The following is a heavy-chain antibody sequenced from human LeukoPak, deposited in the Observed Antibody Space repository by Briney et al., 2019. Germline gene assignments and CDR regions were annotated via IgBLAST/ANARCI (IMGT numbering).Heavy chain of an antibody. V-gene: IGHV1-8*01. Sequence: GASVRVSCKASGYTFTSYDINWVRQATGQGLEWMGWMNPNSGNTGYAQKFQGRVTITRNTSISTAYMELSSLRSEDTAVYYCARGRGYDSTLGYWGQGTLVTVSS. J-gene: IGHJ4*02. CDR2: MNPNSGNT. CDR1: GYTFTSYD. CDR3: ARGRGYDSTLGY. D-gene: IGHD3-22*01.